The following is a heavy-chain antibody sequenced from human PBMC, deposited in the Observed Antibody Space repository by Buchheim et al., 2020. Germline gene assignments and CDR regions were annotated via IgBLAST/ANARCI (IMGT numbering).Heavy chain of an antibody. CDR1: GFTFSSYA. J-gene: IGHJ2*01. CDR3: AKDGPDPIYSSGWYHYYWYFDL. Sequence: EVQLLESGGGLVQPGGSLRLSCAASGFTFSSYAMSWVRQAPGKGLEWVSAISGSGGSTYYADSVKGRFTISRDNSKNTLYLQMNSLRAEDTAVYYCAKDGPDPIYSSGWYHYYWYFDLWGRGTL. CDR2: ISGSGGST. D-gene: IGHD6-19*01. V-gene: IGHV3-23*01.